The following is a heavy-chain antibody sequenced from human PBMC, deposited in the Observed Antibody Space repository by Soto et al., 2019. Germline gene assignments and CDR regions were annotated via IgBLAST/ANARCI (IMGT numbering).Heavy chain of an antibody. CDR1: GGSISSGGYY. D-gene: IGHD6-13*01. CDR3: ARDQRAFRHSSSPPDGMDV. CDR2: IYYSGST. V-gene: IGHV4-31*03. Sequence: QVQLQESGPGLVKPSQTLSLTCTVSGGSISSGGYYWSWIRQHPGKGLEWIGYIYYSGSTYYNPSLKSRVTISVDTSKNQFSLKLSSVTAADTAVYYCARDQRAFRHSSSPPDGMDVWGQGTTVTVSS. J-gene: IGHJ6*02.